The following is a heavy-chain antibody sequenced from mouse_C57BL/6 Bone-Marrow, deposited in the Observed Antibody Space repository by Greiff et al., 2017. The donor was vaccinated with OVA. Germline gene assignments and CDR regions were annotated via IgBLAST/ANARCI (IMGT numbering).Heavy chain of an antibody. CDR2: IYPGNSDT. V-gene: IGHV1-5*01. D-gene: IGHD2-10*02. Sequence: EVQVVESGTVLARPGASVKMSCKPSGYTFTSYWMHWVKQRPGQGLEWIGAIYPGNSDTSYNQKFKGKAKLTAVTSASTAYMELSSLTNEDSAVYYCTRYGWYGNYDCFDYWGQGTTLTVSS. CDR3: TRYGWYGNYDCFDY. CDR1: GYTFTSYW. J-gene: IGHJ2*01.